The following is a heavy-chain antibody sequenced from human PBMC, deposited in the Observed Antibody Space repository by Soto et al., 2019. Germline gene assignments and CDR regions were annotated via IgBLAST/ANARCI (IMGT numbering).Heavy chain of an antibody. J-gene: IGHJ3*02. V-gene: IGHV4-31*01. Sequence: QVQLQESGPGLVKPSQTLSLTCTVSGGSISSGGYYWSWIRQHPGKGLEWIGYIYYSGSTYYNPSLKSPVTISVDTAKNQFSLKLSSVTAADTAVYYCARDRGSSGVRSEFDIWGQGTMVTVSS. D-gene: IGHD3-10*01. CDR3: ARDRGSSGVRSEFDI. CDR1: GGSISSGGYY. CDR2: IYYSGST.